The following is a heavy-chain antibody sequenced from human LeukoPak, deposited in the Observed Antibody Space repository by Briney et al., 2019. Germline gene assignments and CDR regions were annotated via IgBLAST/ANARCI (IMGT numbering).Heavy chain of an antibody. CDR3: AKDRAPYGSGGGEDYFDL. CDR2: SSGSGAST. CDR1: GFTFINYA. V-gene: IGHV3-23*01. D-gene: IGHD3-10*01. Sequence: GGSLRLSCVGSGFTFINYAMAWVRQSPGRGLEYVSSSSGSGASTHYADSVKGRFTISRDNSRNTLYLEMSSLRAEDSALYYCAKDRAPYGSGGGEDYFDLWGRGTLVTVSS. J-gene: IGHJ2*01.